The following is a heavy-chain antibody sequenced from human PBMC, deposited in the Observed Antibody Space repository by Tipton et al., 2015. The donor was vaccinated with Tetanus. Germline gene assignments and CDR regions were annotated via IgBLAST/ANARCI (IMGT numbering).Heavy chain of an antibody. CDR1: GGSINSYY. J-gene: IGHJ4*02. CDR3: ARLGYDILTGYHYDY. D-gene: IGHD3-9*01. Sequence: TLSLTCTVSGGSINSYYWSWVRQPPGKGLEWIAYIHYSGRTNYNPSLKSRVTISLATSENQFSLTLSSVTAADTAVYYCARLGYDILTGYHYDYWGQGTLVTVSS. V-gene: IGHV4-59*08. CDR2: IHYSGRT.